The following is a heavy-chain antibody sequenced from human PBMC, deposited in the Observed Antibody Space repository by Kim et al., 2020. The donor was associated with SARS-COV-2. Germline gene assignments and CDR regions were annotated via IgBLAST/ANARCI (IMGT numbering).Heavy chain of an antibody. J-gene: IGHJ6*02. D-gene: IGHD3-10*01. CDR3: ARKSGYYYYGMDV. Sequence: SNPSLKSRVTISVDTPKNQFSLKLSSVTAADTAVYYCARKSGYYYYGMDVWGQGTTVTVSS. V-gene: IGHV4-4*09.